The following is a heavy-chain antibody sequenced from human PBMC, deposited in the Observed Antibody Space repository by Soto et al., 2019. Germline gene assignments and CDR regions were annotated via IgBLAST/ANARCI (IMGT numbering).Heavy chain of an antibody. CDR1: AYTFTGYY. D-gene: IGHD3-10*01. Sequence: QVQLVQSGAEVKKSGASVMVSCKASAYTFTGYYIHCVRQAPGQGLEWMGWLNPNTGVTKYAHQFQGRVIMTRDPSFSTAYMHLSSLTSDDTCIYYCARAAVGGEYYYFDYWGQGTLVTVSS. CDR2: LNPNTGVT. V-gene: IGHV1-2*02. CDR3: ARAAVGGEYYYFDY. J-gene: IGHJ4*02.